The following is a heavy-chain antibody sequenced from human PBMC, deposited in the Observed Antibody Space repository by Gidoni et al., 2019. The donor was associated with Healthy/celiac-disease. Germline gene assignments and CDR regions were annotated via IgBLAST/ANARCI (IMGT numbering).Heavy chain of an antibody. D-gene: IGHD5-12*01. Sequence: EVQLLESGGGLVQPGGSLRLSCAASGFTFSSYAISWVRQGPGKGLAWVSAIRGSGGSTYYADSVKGRFTISRDNSKNTLYLQMNSLRAEDTAVYYCAKDPGYSGYDYYYYYYMDVWGKGTTVTVSS. CDR3: AKDPGYSGYDYYYYYYMDV. V-gene: IGHV3-23*01. CDR2: IRGSGGST. J-gene: IGHJ6*03. CDR1: GFTFSSYA.